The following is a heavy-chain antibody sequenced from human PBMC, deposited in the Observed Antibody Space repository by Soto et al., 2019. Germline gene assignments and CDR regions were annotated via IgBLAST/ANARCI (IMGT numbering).Heavy chain of an antibody. CDR2: ITGDGSNT. CDR1: GFTFSSYL. V-gene: IGHV3-74*01. Sequence: EVQLVESGGDLVQPGGSLRLSCAASGFTFSSYLMHWVRQTPGKGLVWVSRITGDGSNTIYDDSVKGRFTISRDNAKNTLYLQMNNLRAEDTAVYFCTRYPTFDYWGQGTLVTVSS. CDR3: TRYPTFDY. J-gene: IGHJ4*02.